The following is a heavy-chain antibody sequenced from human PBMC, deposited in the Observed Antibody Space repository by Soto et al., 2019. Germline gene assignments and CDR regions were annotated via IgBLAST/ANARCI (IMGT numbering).Heavy chain of an antibody. CDR3: ARTAGSYFDY. J-gene: IGHJ4*02. CDR1: GGSISSGSYY. V-gene: IGHV4-39*01. Sequence: QLQLQESGPGLVKPSETLSLTCSVSGGSISSGSYYWAWIRQPPGKGLEWIGSIYYSGSTYYNPSLKSRVPISVDTSKNQFSLKLSSVTATDTAVYSCARTAGSYFDYWGQGILVTVSS. CDR2: IYYSGST. D-gene: IGHD3-10*01.